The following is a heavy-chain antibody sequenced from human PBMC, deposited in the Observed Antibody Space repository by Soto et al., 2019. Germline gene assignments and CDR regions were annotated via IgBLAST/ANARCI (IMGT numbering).Heavy chain of an antibody. Sequence: ASVKVSCKASGYTFTGYYMHWVRQAPGQGLEWMGWINPNSGGTNYAQKFQGWVTMTRDTSISTAYMERSRLRSDDSAVYYCARDRGRYNWKDKGGFVPWGQGTLGTVSS. D-gene: IGHD1-1*01. J-gene: IGHJ5*02. CDR2: INPNSGGT. V-gene: IGHV1-2*04. CDR1: GYTFTGYY. CDR3: ARDRGRYNWKDKGGFVP.